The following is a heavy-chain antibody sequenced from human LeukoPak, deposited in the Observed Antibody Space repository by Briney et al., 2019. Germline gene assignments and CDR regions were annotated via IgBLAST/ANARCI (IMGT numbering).Heavy chain of an antibody. D-gene: IGHD3-22*01. Sequence: SETLSLTCTVSGDSISSSSYYWGWIRQPPGKGLEWIGSIYYSGSTYYNPSLKSRVTISVDTSKNQFSLKLSSVTAADTAVYYCARVGLDDSSGYYRDYWGQGTLVTVSS. CDR3: ARVGLDDSSGYYRDY. J-gene: IGHJ4*02. CDR2: IYYSGST. CDR1: GDSISSSSYY. V-gene: IGHV4-39*07.